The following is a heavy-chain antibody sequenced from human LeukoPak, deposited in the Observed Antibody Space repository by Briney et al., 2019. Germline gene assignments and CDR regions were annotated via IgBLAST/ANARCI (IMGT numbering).Heavy chain of an antibody. CDR3: ARESGFMMVGEINADNWFDP. J-gene: IGHJ5*02. CDR2: ISDDGSKR. CDR1: GFTFRDSA. Sequence: PGGSLRLSCSGAGFTFRDSAFHWVRQAPGKGLEWVAVISDDGSKRFYADSVKGRFTISRDNSRDTLYLRMQTLRPEDSAVYYCARESGFMMVGEINADNWFDPWGQGTPVTVSS. D-gene: IGHD3-3*01. V-gene: IGHV3-30*04.